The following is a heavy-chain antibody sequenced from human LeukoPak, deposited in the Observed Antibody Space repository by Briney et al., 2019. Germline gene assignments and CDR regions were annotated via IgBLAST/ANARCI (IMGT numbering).Heavy chain of an antibody. J-gene: IGHJ4*02. Sequence: PGGSLRLSCSASGFTFNNAWMTWVRQAPGKGLEWVGRIKSKVDGATADYGAPVQGRFTISRDDSKNTLYLQMNSLRPEDTAVYYCAKDKSRSWAWDYWGQGTLVTVSS. V-gene: IGHV3-15*01. CDR1: GFTFNNAW. CDR2: IKSKVDGATA. D-gene: IGHD6-13*01. CDR3: AKDKSRSWAWDY.